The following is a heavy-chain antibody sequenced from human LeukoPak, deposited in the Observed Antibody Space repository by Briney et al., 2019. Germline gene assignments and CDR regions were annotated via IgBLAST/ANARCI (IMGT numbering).Heavy chain of an antibody. CDR3: ARDGSLGYCSGGSCHRGNDAFDI. CDR1: GFTVSSNY. J-gene: IGHJ3*02. V-gene: IGHV3-53*01. CDR2: IYSGGST. Sequence: SGGSLRLSCAASGFTVSSNYMSWVRQAPGKGLEWVSVIYSGGSTYYADSVKGRFTISRDNAKNSLYLQMNSLRAEDTAVYHCARDGSLGYCSGGSCHRGNDAFDIWGQGTMVTVSS. D-gene: IGHD2-15*01.